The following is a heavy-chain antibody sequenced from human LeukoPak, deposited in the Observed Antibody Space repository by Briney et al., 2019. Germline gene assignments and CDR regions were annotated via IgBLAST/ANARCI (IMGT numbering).Heavy chain of an antibody. Sequence: PGGSLTLSCAGSGFTFSRYSLNWFRPAPGKGLAWVSSISSSSSNIYYANSVKGRFTISRDNAKNALYLQMNSLRAEDTAVYDCARETCYYDSSGKRGMFDPWGQGTLVTVSS. D-gene: IGHD3-22*01. CDR3: ARETCYYDSSGKRGMFDP. J-gene: IGHJ5*02. CDR2: ISSSSSNI. CDR1: GFTFSRYS. V-gene: IGHV3-21*01.